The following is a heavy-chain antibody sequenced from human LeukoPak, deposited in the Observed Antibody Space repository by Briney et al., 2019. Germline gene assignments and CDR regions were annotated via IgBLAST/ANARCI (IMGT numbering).Heavy chain of an antibody. Sequence: ASVKVSCKASGYTLTTYYMHWVRQAPGQGLEWMGIINPSGGSTIYAQKFQGRVTMTRDMSTSTVYMELRSLRSDDTAVYYCARLCYYDSSGYHHYYYYMDVWGKGTTVTISS. J-gene: IGHJ6*03. V-gene: IGHV1-46*01. CDR1: GYTLTTYY. CDR3: ARLCYYDSSGYHHYYYYMDV. CDR2: INPSGGST. D-gene: IGHD3-22*01.